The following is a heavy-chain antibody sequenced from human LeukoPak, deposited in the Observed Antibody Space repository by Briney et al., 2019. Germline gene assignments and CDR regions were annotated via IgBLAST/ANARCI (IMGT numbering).Heavy chain of an antibody. V-gene: IGHV1-46*01. D-gene: IGHD3-22*01. CDR1: GYTFSGHY. Sequence: ASVKVSCKASGYTFSGHYMHWVRQAPGQGLEWMGIINPSGGSTSYAQKFQGRVTMTRDTSTSTVYMELSSLRSEDTAVYYCARVNYQYYYDSSGYLLHWGQGTLVTVSS. CDR3: ARVNYQYYYDSSGYLLH. J-gene: IGHJ1*01. CDR2: INPSGGST.